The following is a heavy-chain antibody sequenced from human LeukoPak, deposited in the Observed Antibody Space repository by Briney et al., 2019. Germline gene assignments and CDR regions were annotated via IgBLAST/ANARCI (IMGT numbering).Heavy chain of an antibody. CDR1: GFTFSSYA. D-gene: IGHD3-3*01. J-gene: IGHJ4*02. V-gene: IGHV3-23*01. Sequence: GGSLRLSCAASGFTFSSYAMSWVRQAPGKGLEWVSAISGSGGSTYYADSVKGRFTISRDNSKNTLHLQMNSLRAEDTAVYYCAKGPTYYDFWSGYPDYWGQGTLVTVSS. CDR3: AKGPTYYDFWSGYPDY. CDR2: ISGSGGST.